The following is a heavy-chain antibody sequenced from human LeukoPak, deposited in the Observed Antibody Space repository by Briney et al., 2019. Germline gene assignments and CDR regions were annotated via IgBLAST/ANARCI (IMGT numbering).Heavy chain of an antibody. V-gene: IGHV3-23*01. CDR2: ISGSGVSM. CDR1: GFIFSSYA. D-gene: IGHD6-19*01. J-gene: IGHJ4*02. Sequence: GGSLRLSCAASGFIFSSYAMTWVRQVPGKGLEWVSTISGSGVSMHYADSVKGRFTVARDNSKNTLFLQMNSLRAEDTAIYYCAKGTYSSAWYWGQGTLVTVSS. CDR3: AKGTYSSAWY.